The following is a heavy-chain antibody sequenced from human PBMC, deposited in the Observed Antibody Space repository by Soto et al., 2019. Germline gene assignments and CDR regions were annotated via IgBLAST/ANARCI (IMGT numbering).Heavy chain of an antibody. J-gene: IGHJ5*02. CDR1: GGSISSSNW. CDR3: ARLGDWYSSPNWFDP. V-gene: IGHV4-4*02. D-gene: IGHD6-13*01. Sequence: SETLSLTCAVSGGSISSSNWWSWVRQPTGKGLEWIGEIYHRGSTNYNTSIKSRVTISVDKSKNQFSLKLSSVTAADTAVYYCARLGDWYSSPNWFDPWGQGTLVTVSS. CDR2: IYHRGST.